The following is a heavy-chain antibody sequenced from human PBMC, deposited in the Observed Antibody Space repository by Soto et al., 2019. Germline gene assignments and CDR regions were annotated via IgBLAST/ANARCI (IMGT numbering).Heavy chain of an antibody. Sequence: QVQLVESGGGLVKPGGSLRLSCAASGFTFSDYYMSWIRQAPGKGLEWVSYISSSSSYTNYADSVKGRFTISRDNAKNSLYLQMNILRAEDTAVYYCARAADILTGSDAFDIWGQGTMVTVSS. J-gene: IGHJ3*02. CDR2: ISSSSSYT. D-gene: IGHD3-9*01. CDR1: GFTFSDYY. V-gene: IGHV3-11*05. CDR3: ARAADILTGSDAFDI.